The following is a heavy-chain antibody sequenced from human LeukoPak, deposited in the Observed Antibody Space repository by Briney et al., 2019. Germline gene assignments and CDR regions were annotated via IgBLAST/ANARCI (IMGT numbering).Heavy chain of an antibody. CDR3: AKGSSGWYIAAEDY. CDR1: GYTFTSYG. CDR2: INTYNGHT. D-gene: IGHD6-19*01. Sequence: ASVKVSCNTSGYTFTSYGISWVRQAPGQGLEYMGWINTYNGHTNYAQKLQGRVTVTTDTSTSTAYLELRSLRSDDTAVYYCAKGSSGWYIAAEDYWGQGTLVTVSS. V-gene: IGHV1-18*01. J-gene: IGHJ4*02.